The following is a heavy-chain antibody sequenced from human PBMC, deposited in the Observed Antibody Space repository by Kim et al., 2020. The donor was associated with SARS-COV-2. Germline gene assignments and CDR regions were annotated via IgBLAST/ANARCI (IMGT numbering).Heavy chain of an antibody. V-gene: IGHV3-33*06. Sequence: GGSLRLSCAASGFTFSSYGMHWVRQAPGKGLEWVAVIWYDGSNKYYADSVKGRFTISRDNSKNTLYLQMNSLRAEDTAVYYCAKGLWGYCSGGSCYRAVKDYYYYYGMDVWGQGTTVTVSS. CDR1: GFTFSSYG. J-gene: IGHJ6*02. CDR3: AKGLWGYCSGGSCYRAVKDYYYYYGMDV. D-gene: IGHD2-15*01. CDR2: IWYDGSNK.